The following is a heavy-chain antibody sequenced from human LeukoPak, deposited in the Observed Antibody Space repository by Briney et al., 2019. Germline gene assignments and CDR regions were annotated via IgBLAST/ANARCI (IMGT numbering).Heavy chain of an antibody. Sequence: RSGRSLRLSCAASGFTFSTFGMHWVRQAPGKGLEWVAVIWEDGGNKYYADSAKGRFTISRDNSKNTLYLQMNSLRADDTAVYHCARSPYGTVTLDYWGQGTPVTVSS. CDR3: ARSPYGTVTLDY. J-gene: IGHJ4*02. CDR2: IWEDGGNK. CDR1: GFTFSTFG. V-gene: IGHV3-33*01. D-gene: IGHD4-17*01.